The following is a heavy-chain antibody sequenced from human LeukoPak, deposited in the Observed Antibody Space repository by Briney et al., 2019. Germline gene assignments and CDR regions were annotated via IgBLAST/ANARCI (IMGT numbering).Heavy chain of an antibody. CDR3: ARGRSNYYGMDV. CDR1: GGSISGYY. CDR2: IYYSGST. J-gene: IGHJ6*02. V-gene: IGHV4-59*01. Sequence: SETLSLTCTVSGGSISGYYWNWIRQPPGKGLEWIGYIYYSGSTNYNPSLKSRVTMSLDTSKNQFSLKLSSVTAADTAVYHCARGRSNYYGMDVWGQGTTVTVSS. D-gene: IGHD1-26*01.